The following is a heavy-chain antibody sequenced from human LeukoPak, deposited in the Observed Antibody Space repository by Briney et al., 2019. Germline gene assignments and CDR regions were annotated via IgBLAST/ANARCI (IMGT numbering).Heavy chain of an antibody. J-gene: IGHJ4*02. CDR2: ISGIGSTI. V-gene: IGHV3-48*02. CDR3: SSSMRQTDY. D-gene: IGHD2-8*01. CDR1: GFTFSTNS. Sequence: PGGSLRLSCAASGFTFSTNSMNWVRQAPGKGLEWVSFISGIGSTIFYADSVKGRFSISRDNAKNSVYLQMNSLRDEDTAVYYCSSSMRQTDYWGQGTLVTVSS.